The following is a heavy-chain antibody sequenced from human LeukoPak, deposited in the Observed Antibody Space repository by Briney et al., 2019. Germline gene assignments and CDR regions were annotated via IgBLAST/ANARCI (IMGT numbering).Heavy chain of an antibody. CDR1: GFTFSSYA. J-gene: IGHJ4*02. CDR3: AKTGGGKGDY. D-gene: IGHD4-23*01. Sequence: PGGSLRLSCAASGFTFSSYAMHWVRQAPGKGLEWVAVISYDGSNKYYANSVKGRFTISRDNSKNTLYLQMNSLRAEDTAVYYCAKTGGGKGDYCSQGTLVTVSS. V-gene: IGHV3-30*04. CDR2: ISYDGSNK.